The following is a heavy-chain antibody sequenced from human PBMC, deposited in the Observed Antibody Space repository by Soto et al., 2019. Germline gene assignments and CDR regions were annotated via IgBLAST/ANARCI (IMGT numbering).Heavy chain of an antibody. CDR2: ISSSSSTI. V-gene: IGHV3-48*02. CDR1: GFTFSSYS. J-gene: IGHJ1*01. Sequence: GGSLRLSCSASGFTFSSYSMNWVRQAPGKGLEWVSYISSSSSTIYYADSVKGRFTISRDNAKNSLYLQMNSLIDEDTAVYYCARDPYYYDSSGYYPEYFQHWGQGTLVTVSS. CDR3: ARDPYYYDSSGYYPEYFQH. D-gene: IGHD3-22*01.